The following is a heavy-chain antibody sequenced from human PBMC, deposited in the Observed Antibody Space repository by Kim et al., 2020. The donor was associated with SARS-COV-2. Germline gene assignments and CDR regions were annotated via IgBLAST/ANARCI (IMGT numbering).Heavy chain of an antibody. CDR1: GYTFTSYA. J-gene: IGHJ6*02. CDR3: ASGLSLAAAGTDPPYYYYGMDV. V-gene: IGHV1-3*01. CDR2: INAGNGNT. D-gene: IGHD6-13*01. Sequence: ASVKVSCKASGYTFTSYAMHWVRQAPGQRLEWMGWINAGNGNTKYSQKFQGRVTITRDTSASTAYMELSSLRSEDTAVYYCASGLSLAAAGTDPPYYYYGMDVWGQGTTVTVSS.